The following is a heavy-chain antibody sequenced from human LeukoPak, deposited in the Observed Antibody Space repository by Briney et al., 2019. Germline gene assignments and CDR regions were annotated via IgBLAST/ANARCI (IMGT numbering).Heavy chain of an antibody. V-gene: IGHV3-7*01. CDR1: GFTFSDHY. CDR3: ARPTLGAFDI. Sequence: GGSLRLSCAASGFTFSDHYMDWVRQAPRKGLEWVANIKQDGSEKYYVDSVKGRFTISRDNAKNSLYLQMNSLRAEDTAVYYCARPTLGAFDIWGQGTMVTVSS. D-gene: IGHD4-17*01. J-gene: IGHJ3*02. CDR2: IKQDGSEK.